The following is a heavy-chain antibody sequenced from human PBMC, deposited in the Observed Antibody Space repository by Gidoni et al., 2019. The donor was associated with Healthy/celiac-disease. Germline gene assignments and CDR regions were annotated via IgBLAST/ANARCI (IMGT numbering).Heavy chain of an antibody. CDR1: GFTFSSYW. V-gene: IGHV3-7*01. Sequence: EVQLVESGGGLVQPGGSLRLSCAASGFTFSSYWMSWVRQAPGKGLEWVANIKQDGSEKYYVDSVKGRVTISRDNAKNSLYLQMNSLRAEDTAVYYCARDLSAYCGGDCYSLFDYWGQGTLVTVSS. D-gene: IGHD2-21*01. CDR2: IKQDGSEK. J-gene: IGHJ4*02. CDR3: ARDLSAYCGGDCYSLFDY.